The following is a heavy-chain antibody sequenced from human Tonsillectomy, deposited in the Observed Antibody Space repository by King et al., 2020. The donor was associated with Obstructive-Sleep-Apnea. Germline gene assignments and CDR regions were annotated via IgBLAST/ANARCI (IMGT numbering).Heavy chain of an antibody. CDR3: AKGHERTTQLCPFDY. CDR1: GFTFSSYA. V-gene: IGHV3-23*04. D-gene: IGHD4-11*01. J-gene: IGHJ4*02. Sequence: VQLVESGGGLVQPGGSLRLSCAASGFTFSSYAMNWVRQAPGKGLEWVSGISGSGSRTYYADSAKGRFTISRDNSKNTCYLQMNILRAEDTAVYYCAKGHERTTQLCPFDYWGQGTLVTVSS. CDR2: ISGSGSRT.